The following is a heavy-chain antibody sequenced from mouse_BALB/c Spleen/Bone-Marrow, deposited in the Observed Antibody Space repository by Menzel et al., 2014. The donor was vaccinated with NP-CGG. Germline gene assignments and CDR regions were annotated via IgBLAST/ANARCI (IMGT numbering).Heavy chain of an antibody. D-gene: IGHD3-1*01. J-gene: IGHJ2*01. Sequence: VQLQQPGTVLARPGAAVKMSCKASGYTFSNYWMHWMKQRPGQGLEWIGTIHPGNSDTTYNQKFKGKAKLTAVTSTSTAYMELSSLTNEDSAVYYCTTLARNNFDYWGQGTTLTVSS. CDR1: GYTFSNYW. CDR3: TTLARNNFDY. CDR2: IHPGNSDT. V-gene: IGHV1-5*01.